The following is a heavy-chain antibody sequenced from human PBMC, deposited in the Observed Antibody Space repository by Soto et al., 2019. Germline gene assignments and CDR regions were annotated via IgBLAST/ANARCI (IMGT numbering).Heavy chain of an antibody. CDR2: IKSKADGGTI. J-gene: IGHJ4*02. Sequence: EVQLVESGGGSAKPGESLRFSCAASGFIFRHSWMSWVRQAPGKGPEWIGRIKSKADGGTIDYAASVKDRFTVSRDDSRNMFYLQMNSLRTEDTAVYYCTTDPRDWGQGTLVTVSS. CDR3: TTDPRD. CDR1: GFIFRHSW. V-gene: IGHV3-15*01.